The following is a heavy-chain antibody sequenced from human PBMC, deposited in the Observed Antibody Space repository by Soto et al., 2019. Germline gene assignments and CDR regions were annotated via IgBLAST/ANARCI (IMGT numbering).Heavy chain of an antibody. CDR3: AHKTNGTYDRSGLDY. J-gene: IGHJ4*02. CDR2: IYWDGDR. V-gene: IGHV2-5*02. D-gene: IGHD6-19*01. Sequence: SGPTLVNPTQTLTLTCTFSGFSLSTSGVSVGWIRQPPGKALEWLALIYWDGDRRYSPSLKSRLTITKDTSKNQVVLTMTNMDPVDTATYYCAHKTNGTYDRSGLDYWGQGTLVTVS. CDR1: GFSLSTSGVS.